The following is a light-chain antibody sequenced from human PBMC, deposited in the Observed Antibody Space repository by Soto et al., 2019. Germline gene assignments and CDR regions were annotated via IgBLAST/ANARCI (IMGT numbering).Light chain of an antibody. Sequence: EIVLTQSPGTLSLSPGERATLSCRASQSVSSAYLAWYQQKPGQAPRLLIYGASYRATGIPDRFSGSGSGTDFTLNISRLEPEDFAVYYCQQYGTSPMYTFGQGTKLEIK. J-gene: IGKJ2*01. CDR2: GAS. CDR3: QQYGTSPMYT. CDR1: QSVSSAY. V-gene: IGKV3-20*01.